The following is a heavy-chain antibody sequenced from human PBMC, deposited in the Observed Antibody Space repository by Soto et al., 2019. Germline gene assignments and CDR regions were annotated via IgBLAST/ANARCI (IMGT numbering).Heavy chain of an antibody. Sequence: QMQLVQSGAEVKKPGSSVKVSCKASRDTFSSFGLSWVRQAPGQGLEWMGGIIPMLATANYAQKLQGRVTITADDSTSTAYMDLSSLRSEDTAVYYCARDSGTRVTGFIDPWGQGTLVTVSS. CDR3: ARDSGTRVTGFIDP. J-gene: IGHJ5*02. CDR1: RDTFSSFG. CDR2: IIPMLATA. V-gene: IGHV1-69*01. D-gene: IGHD4-4*01.